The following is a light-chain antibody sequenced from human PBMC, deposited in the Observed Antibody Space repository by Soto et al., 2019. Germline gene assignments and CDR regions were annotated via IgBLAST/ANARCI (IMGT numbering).Light chain of an antibody. Sequence: EIVLTQSPATLSLSPGERATLSCRASQSVSGSLAWYQHKPGQAPRLLIYDTSNRATGIPARFSGRGSGTGFTLTIRSLEPEDFALYFCHQYNNWPRTFGQGTRLEI. CDR3: HQYNNWPRT. CDR1: QSVSGS. J-gene: IGKJ5*01. V-gene: IGKV3-11*01. CDR2: DTS.